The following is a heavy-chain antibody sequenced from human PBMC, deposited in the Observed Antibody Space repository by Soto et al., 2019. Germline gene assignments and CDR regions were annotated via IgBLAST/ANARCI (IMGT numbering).Heavy chain of an antibody. CDR1: GFAFSYYG. D-gene: IGHD3-10*01. V-gene: IGHV3-30*03. Sequence: QMQLVESGGGVVQPGRSLRVSCATSGFAFSYYGIHWVRQAPGKGLEWVADISHDGKDKWYADSVKGRFTISRDNTEKTLYLKMSGLGRVDTAVYFCASGEGGNGLGNRVDHGGQGALGSVS. J-gene: IGHJ4*02. CDR3: ASGEGGNGLGNRVDH. CDR2: ISHDGKDK.